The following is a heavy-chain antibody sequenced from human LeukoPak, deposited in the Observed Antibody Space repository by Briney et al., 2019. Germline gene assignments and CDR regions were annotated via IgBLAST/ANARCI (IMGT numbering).Heavy chain of an antibody. CDR1: GGSISSYY. CDR2: IDYSGST. D-gene: IGHD3-9*01. J-gene: IGHJ4*02. V-gene: IGHV4-59*01. CDR3: AGRYYDILTGYYVADY. Sequence: SETLCLTRAVSGGSISSYYWSWVREPPGKGLGWMGDIDYSGSTNYTPSLKSRVTISVDTSKNHFSLKLSSVTAADPAVYFCAGRYYDILTGYYVADYWGRGPLVTVSS.